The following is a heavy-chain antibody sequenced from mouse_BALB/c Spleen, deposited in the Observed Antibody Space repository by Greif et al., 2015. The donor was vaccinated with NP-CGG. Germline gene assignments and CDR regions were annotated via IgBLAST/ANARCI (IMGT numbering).Heavy chain of an antibody. CDR2: IYPGSGNT. CDR1: GYTFTDYY. CDR3: ARRTGTEAMDY. J-gene: IGHJ4*01. Sequence: VQLQQSGPELVKPGASVKISCKASGYTFTDYYIDWVKQKPGQGLEWIGWIYPGSGNTKYNEKFKGKATLTVDTSSXTAYMQLSSLTSEDTTVYFCARRTGTEAMDYWGQGTSVTVSS. D-gene: IGHD4-1*01. V-gene: IGHV1-84*02.